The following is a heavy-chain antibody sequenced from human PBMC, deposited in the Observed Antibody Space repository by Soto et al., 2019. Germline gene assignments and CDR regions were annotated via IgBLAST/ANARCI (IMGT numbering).Heavy chain of an antibody. Sequence: SVKVSCKASGFTFTSSAVQWVRQARGQRLEWIGWIVVGSGNTNYAQKFQERVTITRDMSTSTAYMELSSLRSEDTAVYYCAAEAELLYYYYGMDVWGQGTTVTVSS. CDR1: GFTFTSSA. CDR2: IVVGSGNT. D-gene: IGHD1-26*01. V-gene: IGHV1-58*01. J-gene: IGHJ6*02. CDR3: AAEAELLYYYYGMDV.